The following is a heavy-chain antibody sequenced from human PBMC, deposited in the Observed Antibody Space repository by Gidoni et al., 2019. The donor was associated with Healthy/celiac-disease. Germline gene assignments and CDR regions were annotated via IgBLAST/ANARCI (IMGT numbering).Heavy chain of an antibody. CDR1: GFSLSTLGVG. CDR3: AHSTSAVAAPDY. CDR2: IYWDDDK. J-gene: IGHJ4*02. D-gene: IGHD6-19*01. Sequence: QITLKESGPTLVKPTPTLTLTCTFSGFSLSTLGVGVGWIRHPPGKALEWLALIYWDDDKRYSPSLKSRLTITKDTSKNQVVLTITNMDPVDTATYYCAHSTSAVAAPDYWGQGTLVTVSS. V-gene: IGHV2-5*02.